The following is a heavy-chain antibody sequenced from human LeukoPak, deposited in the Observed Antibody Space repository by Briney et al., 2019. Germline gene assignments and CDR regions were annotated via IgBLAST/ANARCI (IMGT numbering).Heavy chain of an antibody. Sequence: TGGSLRLSCAASGFTFGTYAMNWVRQAPGKGLEWLSGILGSGDRTYYADSVKGRFTISRDNAKNTLYLQMNSLRAEDTAVYYCARDGQDIVVVVAATPCGWFDPWGQGTLVTVSS. J-gene: IGHJ5*02. D-gene: IGHD2-15*01. V-gene: IGHV3-23*01. CDR3: ARDGQDIVVVVAATPCGWFDP. CDR1: GFTFGTYA. CDR2: ILGSGDRT.